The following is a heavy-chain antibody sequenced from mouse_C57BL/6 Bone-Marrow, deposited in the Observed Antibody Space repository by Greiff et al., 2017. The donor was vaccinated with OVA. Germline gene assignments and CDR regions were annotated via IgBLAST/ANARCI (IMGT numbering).Heavy chain of an antibody. J-gene: IGHJ2*01. D-gene: IGHD1-1*01. CDR3: ARYYGSKGNYYFDY. Sequence: QVQLQQSGAELVRPGTSVKVSCKASGYAFTNYLIEWVKQRPGQGLAWIGVINPGSGGTNYNEKFKGKATLTADKSSSTAYMQLSSLTSEDSAVYFCARYYGSKGNYYFDYWGQGTTLTGSS. V-gene: IGHV1-54*01. CDR1: GYAFTNYL. CDR2: INPGSGGT.